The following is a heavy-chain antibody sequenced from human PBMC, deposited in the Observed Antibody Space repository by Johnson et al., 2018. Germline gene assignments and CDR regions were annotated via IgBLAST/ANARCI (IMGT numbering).Heavy chain of an antibody. V-gene: IGHV3-15*01. CDR3: TTWGCVGATPY. CDR1: GFTFSDTW. J-gene: IGHJ1*01. D-gene: IGHD1-26*01. Sequence: VQLVQSGGGLVKPGESLRLSCAASGFTFSDTWMSWVRQAPGKGLEWVGRIKRKSDSGTTEYAAPVKGRFTISRGESKNTLFLQLNSLKTEDTAVYYCTTWGCVGATPYWGQGALVTVSS. CDR2: IKRKSDSGTT.